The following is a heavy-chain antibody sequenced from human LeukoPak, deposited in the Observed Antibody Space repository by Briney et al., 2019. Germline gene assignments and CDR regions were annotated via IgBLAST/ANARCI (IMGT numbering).Heavy chain of an antibody. CDR3: ARGHSLHYDSWSGLSWFDP. V-gene: IGHV4-30-4*08. CDR1: GGSISSGDYY. Sequence: SQTLSLTCTVSGGSISSGDYYWSWIRQPPGKGLEWIGYIYYSGSTYYNPSLKSRVTISVDTSKNQFSLKLSSVTAADTAVYYCARGHSLHYDSWSGLSWFDPWGQGTLVTVSS. J-gene: IGHJ5*02. CDR2: IYYSGST. D-gene: IGHD3-3*01.